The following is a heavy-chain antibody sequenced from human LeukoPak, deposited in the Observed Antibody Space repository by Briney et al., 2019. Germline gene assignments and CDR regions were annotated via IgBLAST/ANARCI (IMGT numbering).Heavy chain of an antibody. D-gene: IGHD3-10*01. CDR2: ITPDGSGT. V-gene: IGHV3-74*01. Sequence: GGSLRLSCAASGFTFSSYWMHWVRQAPGKGLVWVSRITPDGSGTSYADSVKGRFTISRDNAKNTLYLQMDSLRVEDTALYYCTRGGAVISPPFDYWGQGTLVTVSS. J-gene: IGHJ4*02. CDR3: TRGGAVISPPFDY. CDR1: GFTFSSYW.